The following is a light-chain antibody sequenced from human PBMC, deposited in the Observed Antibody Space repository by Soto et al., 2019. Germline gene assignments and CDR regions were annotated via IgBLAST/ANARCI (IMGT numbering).Light chain of an antibody. V-gene: IGKV1-5*03. CDR1: QGIGNY. CDR3: QQYNTYWT. J-gene: IGKJ1*01. Sequence: DIQMTQSPSSLSASVGDRVTITCRASQGIGNYLAWYQQRPGKVPKLLIYKASTLKSGVPSRFSGGGFGTEFTLTISSLQPDDFATYYCQQYNTYWTFGQGTKVDIK. CDR2: KAS.